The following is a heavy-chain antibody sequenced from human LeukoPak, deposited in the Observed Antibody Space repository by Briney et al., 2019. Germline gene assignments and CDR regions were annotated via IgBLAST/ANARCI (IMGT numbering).Heavy chain of an antibody. CDR2: IYYSGST. J-gene: IGHJ6*02. V-gene: IGHV4-39*01. CDR1: GGSISSSSYY. D-gene: IGHD2-21*02. CDR3: ASQHIVVVTAILAGRRPYYYYGMDV. Sequence: SETLSLTCTVSGGSISSSSYYWGWIRQPPGTGLEWIGSIYYSGSTYYNPSLKSRVTISVDTSKNQFSLKLSSVTAADTAVYYCASQHIVVVTAILAGRRPYYYYGMDVWGQGTTVTVSS.